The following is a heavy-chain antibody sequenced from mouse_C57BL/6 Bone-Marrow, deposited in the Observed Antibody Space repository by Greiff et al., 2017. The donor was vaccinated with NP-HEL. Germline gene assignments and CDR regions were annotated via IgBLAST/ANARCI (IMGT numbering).Heavy chain of an antibody. Sequence: EVKLVESGGDLVKPGGSLKLSCAASGFTFSSYGMSWVRQTPDKRLEWVATISSGGSYTYYPDSVKGLFTISRDNAKNTLYLQMSSLKSEDTAMYYCARHYYSNYFDYWGQGTTLTVSS. CDR3: ARHYYSNYFDY. CDR1: GFTFSSYG. CDR2: ISSGGSYT. J-gene: IGHJ2*01. D-gene: IGHD2-5*01. V-gene: IGHV5-6*01.